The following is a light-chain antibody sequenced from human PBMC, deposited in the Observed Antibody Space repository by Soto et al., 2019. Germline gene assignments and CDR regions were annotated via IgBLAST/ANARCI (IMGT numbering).Light chain of an antibody. CDR3: SSYTSSNTVV. CDR2: EVI. J-gene: IGLJ2*01. CDR1: SYDVGSYNR. Sequence: QSALTQPPSVSGSPGQSVTISCTGTSYDVGSYNRVSWYQQPPGTAPKLMIYEVIYRPSGVPDRFSGSKSGNTASLTISGLQAEYEADYYCSSYTSSNTVVFGGGTKLTVL. V-gene: IGLV2-18*02.